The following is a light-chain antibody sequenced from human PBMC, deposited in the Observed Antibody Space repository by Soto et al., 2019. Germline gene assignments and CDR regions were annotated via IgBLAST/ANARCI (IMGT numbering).Light chain of an antibody. CDR2: QVS. V-gene: IGLV2-8*01. CDR3: SSYGGSNNNLV. CDR1: SSDVGGYNY. J-gene: IGLJ2*01. Sequence: QSALTQPPSASGSPGQSVTISCTGTSSDVGGYNYVSWYQQHPGKAPKLMIYQVSERPSGVPDRFSGSKSGNTASLTVSGLQAEDEADYYCSSYGGSNNNLVFGGGPKVTVL.